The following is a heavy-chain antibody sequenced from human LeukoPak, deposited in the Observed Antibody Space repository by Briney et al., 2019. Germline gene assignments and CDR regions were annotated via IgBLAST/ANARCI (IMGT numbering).Heavy chain of an antibody. V-gene: IGHV4-34*01. J-gene: IGHJ4*02. CDR3: ARIEAGYDYGDYFFDY. CDR1: GGSFSGYY. Sequence: KPSETLSLTCDVYGGSFSGYYWSWIRQPPGKGLEWIGEINHSGSTNYNPSLKSRVTISVDTSKNQFSLKLSSVTAADTAVYYCARIEAGYDYGDYFFDYWGQGTLVTVSS. D-gene: IGHD4-17*01. CDR2: INHSGST.